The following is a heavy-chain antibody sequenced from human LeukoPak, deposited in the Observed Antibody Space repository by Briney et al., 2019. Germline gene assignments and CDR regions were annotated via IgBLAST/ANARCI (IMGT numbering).Heavy chain of an antibody. CDR3: ATDRGWRTSGYYLYYFEY. CDR2: IKHDGSEK. Sequence: GGSLRLSCAASGFIFTNYFMSWVRQAPGKGLEWVASIKHDGSEKYYVDSVRGRFTISRDNTMNSLYLQVSSLRAEDTAVYYCATDRGWRTSGYYLYYFEYWGQGTLVTYSS. CDR1: GFIFTNYF. J-gene: IGHJ4*02. D-gene: IGHD3-3*01. V-gene: IGHV3-7*01.